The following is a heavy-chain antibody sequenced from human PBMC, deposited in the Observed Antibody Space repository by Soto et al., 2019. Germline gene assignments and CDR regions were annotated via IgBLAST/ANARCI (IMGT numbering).Heavy chain of an antibody. CDR1: GFTFSSYW. Sequence: GGSLRLSCAAPGFTFSSYWMHWVRQGPGKGLVWVSRINRDGSDTTYADSVKGRFTVSRDNAKDTLYLQMNSLRAEDTAVYYCARDLRAYCSSTSCYEFGYWGQGTLVTVSS. D-gene: IGHD2-2*01. CDR2: INRDGSDT. CDR3: ARDLRAYCSSTSCYEFGY. V-gene: IGHV3-74*01. J-gene: IGHJ4*02.